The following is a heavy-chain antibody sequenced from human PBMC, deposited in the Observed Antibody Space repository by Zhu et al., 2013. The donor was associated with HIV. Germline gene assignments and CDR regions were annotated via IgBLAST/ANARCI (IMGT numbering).Heavy chain of an antibody. D-gene: IGHD2-8*02. J-gene: IGHJ4*02. CDR2: ISGYNGNT. CDR3: ARDPRTGGXYYFDY. CDR1: GYTFTSYA. Sequence: QVQLVQSGAEVKTPGASVRVSCKASGYTFTSYAITWVRQVPGQGLEWMGWISGYNGNTNSAVKFEGRVTMTTDAATATAYMELRSLTSDDSAVYYCARDPRTGGXYYFDYWGQGNPGHRLL. V-gene: IGHV1-18*01.